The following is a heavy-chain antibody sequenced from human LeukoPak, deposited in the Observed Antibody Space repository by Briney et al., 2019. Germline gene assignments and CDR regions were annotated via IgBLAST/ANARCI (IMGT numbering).Heavy chain of an antibody. V-gene: IGHV3-30*04. CDR3: ARDPNIYGSGAMVDP. CDR1: GFTFSSYA. J-gene: IGHJ5*02. Sequence: PGRSLRLSCAASGFTFSSYAMHWVRQAPGKGREGVAVISYDGSNKYYADSVKGRFTISRDNSKNTLYLQMNSLRAEDTAVYYCARDPNIYGSGAMVDPRGQGTLVTVSS. CDR2: ISYDGSNK. D-gene: IGHD3-10*01.